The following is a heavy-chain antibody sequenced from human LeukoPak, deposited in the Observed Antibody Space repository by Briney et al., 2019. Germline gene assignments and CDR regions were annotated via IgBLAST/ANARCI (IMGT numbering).Heavy chain of an antibody. J-gene: IGHJ4*02. CDR3: ATYTGSGSYYSFDY. V-gene: IGHV4-38-2*01. Sequence: SETLSLTCAVSGHSINSGYYWGWIRQPPGKGLEWIGTIYHSGNTYYNPSLKSRVTISVDTSKNQFSLKLTSVSAADTAVYYCATYTGSGSYYSFDYWGQGTLVTVSS. D-gene: IGHD3-10*01. CDR2: IYHSGNT. CDR1: GHSINSGYY.